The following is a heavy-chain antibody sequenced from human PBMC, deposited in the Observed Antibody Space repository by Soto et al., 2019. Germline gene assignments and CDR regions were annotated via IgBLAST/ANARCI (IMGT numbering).Heavy chain of an antibody. CDR1: GRSINSYY. V-gene: IGHV4-59*08. CDR3: ARVRGRLLRFDP. Sequence: SETLSLTCTVAGRSINSYYWSWVRQPPRKGLELIGYIYYSGSTNYNPSLKSRVTISVDTSKNQFSLELSSVTAADTAVYYCARVRGRLLRFDPWGQGTLVTVS. CDR2: IYYSGST. J-gene: IGHJ5*02. D-gene: IGHD2-15*01.